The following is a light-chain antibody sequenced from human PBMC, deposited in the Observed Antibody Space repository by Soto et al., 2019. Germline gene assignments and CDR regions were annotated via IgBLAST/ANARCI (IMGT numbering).Light chain of an antibody. V-gene: IGKV1-5*01. CDR3: QQYNSYST. J-gene: IGKJ1*01. Sequence: IRMTQSPSTLSATVGDRVTITCRASQSISSWLAWYQQKPGKAPKLLIYDASSLGSGVPSRFSGSGSGTEFTLTISSLQPDDFATYYCQQYNSYSTFGQGTKVDI. CDR2: DAS. CDR1: QSISSW.